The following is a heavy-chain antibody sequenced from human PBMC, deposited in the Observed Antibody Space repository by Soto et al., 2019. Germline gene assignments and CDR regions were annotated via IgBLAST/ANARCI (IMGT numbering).Heavy chain of an antibody. CDR1: GGTFSSYA. D-gene: IGHD6-13*01. Sequence: ASVKVSCKASGGTFSSYAISWVRQAPGQGLEWMGGIIPIFGTANYAQKFQGRVTITADESTSTAYMELSSLGSEDTAVYYCARGLPGYSSSWYQNFDYWGQGTLVTVSS. V-gene: IGHV1-69*13. CDR2: IIPIFGTA. J-gene: IGHJ4*02. CDR3: ARGLPGYSSSWYQNFDY.